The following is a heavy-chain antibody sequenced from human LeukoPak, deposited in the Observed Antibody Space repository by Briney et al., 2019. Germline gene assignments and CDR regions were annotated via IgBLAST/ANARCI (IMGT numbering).Heavy chain of an antibody. CDR3: ARGVTYYDSSGLPGYFDY. Sequence: PSQTLSLTCTVSGGSISSGGYYWSWIRRHPGKGLEWIGYIYYSGSTYYNPSLKSRVTISVDTSKNQFSLKLSSVTAADTAVYYCARGVTYYDSSGLPGYFDYWGQGTLVTVSS. CDR1: GGSISSGGYY. J-gene: IGHJ4*02. D-gene: IGHD3-22*01. V-gene: IGHV4-31*03. CDR2: IYYSGST.